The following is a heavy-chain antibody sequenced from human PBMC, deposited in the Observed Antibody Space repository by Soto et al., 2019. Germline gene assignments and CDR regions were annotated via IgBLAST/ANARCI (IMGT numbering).Heavy chain of an antibody. Sequence: GGSLRLSCAASGFTFSDYYMSWIRQSPWKGLEWVSYITSSGTTIHYADSVRGRFTVSRDNAKNSLYLQMNSLRAEDTAVYYCARVGPSGSRSFPTDYWGQGTLVTVSS. CDR3: ARVGPSGSRSFPTDY. D-gene: IGHD3-10*01. V-gene: IGHV3-11*01. CDR1: GFTFSDYY. CDR2: ITSSGTTI. J-gene: IGHJ4*02.